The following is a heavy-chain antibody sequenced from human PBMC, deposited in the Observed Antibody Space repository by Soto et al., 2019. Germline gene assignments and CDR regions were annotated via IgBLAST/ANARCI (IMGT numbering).Heavy chain of an antibody. CDR1: GYTFTGYY. D-gene: IGHD5-12*01. Sequence: GASVKVSCKASGYTFTGYYIHWVRQAPLQVLEWMVCINPNSGGTNYAQKFQGRVTMTRDTSISTAYMELRRLRSDDTAVYYCARGGIVATMLWAQGTFVTVSS. CDR3: ARGGIVATML. J-gene: IGHJ4*02. V-gene: IGHV1-2*02. CDR2: INPNSGGT.